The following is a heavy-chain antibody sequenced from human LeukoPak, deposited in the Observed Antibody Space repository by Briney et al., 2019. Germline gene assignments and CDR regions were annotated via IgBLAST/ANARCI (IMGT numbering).Heavy chain of an antibody. J-gene: IGHJ4*02. CDR3: ARQNYDFWSGYIVY. D-gene: IGHD3-3*01. Sequence: PGGSLRLSCAASGFTFSSYWMSWVRQAPGKGLEWVANIKQDGSEKYYEDSVKGRFTISRDNAKNSLYLQMNSLRAEDTAVYYCARQNYDFWSGYIVYWGQGTLVTVSS. CDR2: IKQDGSEK. V-gene: IGHV3-7*01. CDR1: GFTFSSYW.